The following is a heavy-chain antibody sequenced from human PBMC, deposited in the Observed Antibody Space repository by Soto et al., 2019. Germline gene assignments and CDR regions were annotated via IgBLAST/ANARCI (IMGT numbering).Heavy chain of an antibody. J-gene: IGHJ5*02. CDR3: ARVSITMTEGGLFDP. Sequence: SETLSLTCAVYGGSFSGYYWSWIRQPPGKGLEWIGEINHSGSTNYNPSLKSRVTISVDTSKNQFSLKLSSVTAADTAVYYCARVSITMTEGGLFDPWGQGTLVTVSA. D-gene: IGHD3-22*01. CDR2: INHSGST. CDR1: GGSFSGYY. V-gene: IGHV4-34*01.